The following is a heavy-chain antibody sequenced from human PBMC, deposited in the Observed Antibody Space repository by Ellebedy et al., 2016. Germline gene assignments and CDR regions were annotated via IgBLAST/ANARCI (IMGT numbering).Heavy chain of an antibody. D-gene: IGHD3-10*01. CDR2: ISWNSGSI. CDR3: AKGGFGDYYGSGSYDKNNWFDP. CDR1: GFTFDDYA. V-gene: IGHV3-9*01. J-gene: IGHJ5*02. Sequence: GGSLRLSCAASGFTFDDYAMHWVRQAPGKGLEWVSGISWNSGSIGYADSVKGRFTISRDNAKNSLYLQMNSLRAEDTALDYCAKGGFGDYYGSGSYDKNNWFDPWGQGTLVTVSS.